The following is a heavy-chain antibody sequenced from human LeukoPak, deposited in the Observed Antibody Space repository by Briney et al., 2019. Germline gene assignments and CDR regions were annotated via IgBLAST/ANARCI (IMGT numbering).Heavy chain of an antibody. D-gene: IGHD7-27*01. CDR2: LGSDGGR. V-gene: IGHV3-23*01. J-gene: IGHJ4*02. CDR3: AKDILNWDFDY. CDR1: GFTLSNNA. Sequence: GGSLRLSCAASGFTLSNNAMGWVRQAPGKGLEWVSALGSDGGRYYSDSVKGRFTISRDNSKNTLYLEMNRLRSEDTAAYYCAKDILNWDFDYWGQGTLVTVSS.